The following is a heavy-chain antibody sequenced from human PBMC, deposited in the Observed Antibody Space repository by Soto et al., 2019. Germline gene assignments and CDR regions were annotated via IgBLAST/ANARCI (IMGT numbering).Heavy chain of an antibody. CDR3: AKVWRITMIVVALDAFDI. V-gene: IGHV3-23*01. Sequence: GGSLRLSCAAAGFTYSSDAMSWVRQAPGRGLEWVSVISGSGGSTYYADSVKGRFTISRDNSKNTLYLQMNSLRAEDTAVYYCAKVWRITMIVVALDAFDIWGQGTMVTVSS. CDR1: GFTYSSDA. J-gene: IGHJ3*02. CDR2: ISGSGGST. D-gene: IGHD3-22*01.